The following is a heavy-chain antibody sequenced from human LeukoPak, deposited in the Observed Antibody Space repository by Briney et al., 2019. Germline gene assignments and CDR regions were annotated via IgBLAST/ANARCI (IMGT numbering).Heavy chain of an antibody. V-gene: IGHV4-59*12. Sequence: SETLSPTCTVSGGSISSYYWSWIRQPPGKGLEWIGYIYYSGSTNYNPSLKSRVTISVDTSKNQFSLKLSSVTAADTAVYYCSRYGDYGGGGYNWFDPWGQGTLVTVSS. D-gene: IGHD4-17*01. J-gene: IGHJ5*02. CDR1: GGSISSYY. CDR2: IYYSGST. CDR3: SRYGDYGGGGYNWFDP.